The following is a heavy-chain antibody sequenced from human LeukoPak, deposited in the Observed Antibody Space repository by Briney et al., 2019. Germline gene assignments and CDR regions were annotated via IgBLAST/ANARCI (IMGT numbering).Heavy chain of an antibody. V-gene: IGHV3-21*01. CDR1: GFTFSSYS. D-gene: IGHD3-10*01. Sequence: PGGSLRLSCAASGFTFSSYSMNSVRQAPGKGLEWVSSISSSSSYIYYADSVKGRFTISRDNAKNSLYLQMNSLRAEDTAVYYCARALGVGSASNGMDVWGQGTTVTVSS. J-gene: IGHJ6*02. CDR3: ARALGVGSASNGMDV. CDR2: ISSSSSYI.